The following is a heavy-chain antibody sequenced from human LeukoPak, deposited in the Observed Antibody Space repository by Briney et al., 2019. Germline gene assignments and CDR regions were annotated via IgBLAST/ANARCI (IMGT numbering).Heavy chain of an antibody. J-gene: IGHJ4*02. D-gene: IGHD4-17*01. V-gene: IGHV4-39*01. CDR3: ARHFQLRSFDY. CDR1: GGSISSSSYY. Sequence: SETLSLTCTVSGGSISSSSYYWGWIRQPPGKGLEWIGSIYYSGSTYYNPSLKSRVTISVDTSKNQFSLKLSSVTATDTAVYYCARHFQLRSFDYWGQGTLVTVSS. CDR2: IYYSGST.